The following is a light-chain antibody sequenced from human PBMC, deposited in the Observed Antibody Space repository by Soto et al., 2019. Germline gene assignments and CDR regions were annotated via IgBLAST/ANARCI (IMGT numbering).Light chain of an antibody. CDR2: KTS. Sequence: DIQMTHSPSTLSASVGDRVTITCRASRSVSNSLAWYQQKPGKAPKLLIYKTSNLDSGVPSRFSGSGSGTNFTLTIASLQPDDFATYYCQQYETFSGTFGPGTKVDIK. CDR3: QQYETFSGT. J-gene: IGKJ1*01. V-gene: IGKV1-5*03. CDR1: RSVSNS.